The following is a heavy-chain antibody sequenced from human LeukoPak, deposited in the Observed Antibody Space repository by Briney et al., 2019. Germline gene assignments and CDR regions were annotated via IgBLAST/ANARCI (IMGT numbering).Heavy chain of an antibody. CDR1: GGSFSGYY. J-gene: IGHJ4*02. CDR2: INHSGST. CDR3: ARGYSLDY. Sequence: SETLSLTCAVYGGSFSGYYWSWIRQPPGKGLEWIGEINHSGSTNYNPSLKSRVTISVDTSRNQFSLKLSSVTAADTAVYYCARGYSLDYWGQGTLVTVSS. D-gene: IGHD4-11*01. V-gene: IGHV4-34*01.